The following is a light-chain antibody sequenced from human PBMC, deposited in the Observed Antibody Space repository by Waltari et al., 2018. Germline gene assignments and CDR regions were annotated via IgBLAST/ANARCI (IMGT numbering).Light chain of an antibody. CDR1: QSISIW. Sequence: DIQMTLSPSSLSAAIGDRVTFTCRASQSISIWLAWYQQKQGKAPKLLISKASTLESGVPSRFSGSGSGTEFTLTISSLQPDDFATYYCQQYTSFSLTFGGGTTVEIK. CDR3: QQYTSFSLT. V-gene: IGKV1-5*03. J-gene: IGKJ4*01. CDR2: KAS.